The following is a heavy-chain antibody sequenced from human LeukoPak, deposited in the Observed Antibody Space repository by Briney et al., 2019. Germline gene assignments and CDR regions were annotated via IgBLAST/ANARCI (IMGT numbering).Heavy chain of an antibody. CDR3: TTMPAVAGHYYYYYYMDV. CDR1: EFTFSNAW. Sequence: GGSLRLSCAASEFTFSNAWMSWVRQAPGKGLEWVGRIKSKTDGGTTDSAAPVKGRFTISRDDSKNTLYLQMNSLKTEDTAVYYCTTMPAVAGHYYYYYYMDVWGKGTTVTVSS. D-gene: IGHD6-19*01. V-gene: IGHV3-15*01. J-gene: IGHJ6*03. CDR2: IKSKTDGGTT.